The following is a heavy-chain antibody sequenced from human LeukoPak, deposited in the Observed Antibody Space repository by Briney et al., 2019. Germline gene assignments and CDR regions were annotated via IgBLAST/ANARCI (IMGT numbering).Heavy chain of an antibody. CDR3: ARPSSLYGGTSEDY. D-gene: IGHD4-23*01. J-gene: IGHJ4*02. Sequence: GESPKISCKASGYSFTDYWIVWVRQMPGKGLEWMGAIYPGDSDTRYSPSLDGQVTISADKSVSTTYLQWSSLQASDTAMYYCARPSSLYGGTSEDYWGQGTLVTGAS. V-gene: IGHV5-51*01. CDR1: GYSFTDYW. CDR2: IYPGDSDT.